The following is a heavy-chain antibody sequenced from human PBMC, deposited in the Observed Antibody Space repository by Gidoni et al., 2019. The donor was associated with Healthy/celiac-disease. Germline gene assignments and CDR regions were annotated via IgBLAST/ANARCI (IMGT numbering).Heavy chain of an antibody. J-gene: IGHJ6*02. CDR1: GFTFSSYA. D-gene: IGHD6-6*01. CDR2: ISGSGGST. Sequence: EVQLLESGGGLVQPGGSLRLSCAASGFTFSSYAMSWVRQAPGKGLEWVSAISGSGGSTYYADSVKGRFTISRDNSKNTLYLQMNSLRAEDTAVYYCAKSTYVSSSSYLLKYYYYGMDVWGQGTTVTVSS. CDR3: AKSTYVSSSSYLLKYYYYGMDV. V-gene: IGHV3-23*01.